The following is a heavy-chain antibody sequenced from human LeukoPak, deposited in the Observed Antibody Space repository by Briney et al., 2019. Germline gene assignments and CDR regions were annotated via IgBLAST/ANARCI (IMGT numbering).Heavy chain of an antibody. Sequence: PGGSLRLSCAASGFTFSSYAMSWVRQAPGKGLEWVSAISGSGGSTYYADSVKGRFTTSRDNSKNTLYLQMNSLRAEDTAVYYCAKHLGVLEQWLVHHFDYWGQGTLVTVSS. CDR1: GFTFSSYA. D-gene: IGHD6-19*01. J-gene: IGHJ4*02. V-gene: IGHV3-23*01. CDR2: ISGSGGST. CDR3: AKHLGVLEQWLVHHFDY.